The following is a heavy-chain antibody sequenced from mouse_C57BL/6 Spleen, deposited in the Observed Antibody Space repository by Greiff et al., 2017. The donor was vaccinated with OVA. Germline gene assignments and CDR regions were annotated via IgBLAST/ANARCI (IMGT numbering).Heavy chain of an antibody. CDR1: GFNIKDDY. CDR3: TTGQLRLAFAY. Sequence: VQLQQSGAELVRPGASVKLSCTASGFNIKDDYMHWVKQRPEQGLEWIGWIDPENGDTEYASKFQGKATITADTSSNTAYLQLSRLTSEDTAVYYCTTGQLRLAFAYWGQGTLVTVSA. J-gene: IGHJ3*01. D-gene: IGHD3-2*02. V-gene: IGHV14-4*01. CDR2: IDPENGDT.